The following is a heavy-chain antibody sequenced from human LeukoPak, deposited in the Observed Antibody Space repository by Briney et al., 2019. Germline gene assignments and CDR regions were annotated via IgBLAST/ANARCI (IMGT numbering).Heavy chain of an antibody. CDR3: ARDGRYYGSGSYYNLDY. Sequence: GGSLRLSCAASGFTVSSNYMSWVRQAPGKGLEWVSVIYSGGSTYYADSVKGRFTISRDNSKNTLYLQMNSLRAEDTAVYYCARDGRYYGSGSYYNLDYWGQGTLVTVSS. CDR1: GFTVSSNY. V-gene: IGHV3-66*01. D-gene: IGHD3-10*01. CDR2: IYSGGST. J-gene: IGHJ4*02.